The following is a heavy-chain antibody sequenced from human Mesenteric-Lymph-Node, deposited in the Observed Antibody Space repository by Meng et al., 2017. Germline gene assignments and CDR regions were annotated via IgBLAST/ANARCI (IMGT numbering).Heavy chain of an antibody. D-gene: IGHD3-10*01. CDR1: GYTFSNFA. Sequence: ASVKVSCKASGYTFSNFAISWVRQAPGQGLEWMGWISAYNGNTNYAQKLQGRLTMTTDTSTSTAYMELRSLRSDDTAVYYCARNVLLWFGEPAYNWFDPWGQGTLVTVSS. J-gene: IGHJ5*02. CDR3: ARNVLLWFGEPAYNWFDP. CDR2: ISAYNGNT. V-gene: IGHV1-18*01.